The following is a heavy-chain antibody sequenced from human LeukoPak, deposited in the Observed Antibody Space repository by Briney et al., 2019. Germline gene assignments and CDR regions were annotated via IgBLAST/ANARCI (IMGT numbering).Heavy chain of an antibody. CDR2: IRSKAYGGTT. Sequence: GGSLRLSCTASGFTLGDYAMSWVRQAPGKGLEWVGFIRSKAYGGTTEYAASVKGRFTISRDDSRSIAYLQMSSLKTEDTAVYYCTRARASYYFDYWGQGTLVTVSS. CDR3: TRARASYYFDY. D-gene: IGHD3-10*01. J-gene: IGHJ4*02. V-gene: IGHV3-49*04. CDR1: GFTLGDYA.